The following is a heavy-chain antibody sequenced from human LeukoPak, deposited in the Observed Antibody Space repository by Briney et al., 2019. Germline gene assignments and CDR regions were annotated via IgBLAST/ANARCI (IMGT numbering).Heavy chain of an antibody. J-gene: IGHJ4*02. Sequence: GGSLRLSCAASGFTFSNYAMTWVRQAPGKGLEWVSSISSRGDNSYYADSVKGRFTISRDNSKSTLYLQMNSLRAEDTAVYYCAKDPVPYYDFWSGYPRFDYWGQGTLVTVSS. CDR2: ISSRGDNS. CDR1: GFTFSNYA. D-gene: IGHD3-3*01. V-gene: IGHV3-23*01. CDR3: AKDPVPYYDFWSGYPRFDY.